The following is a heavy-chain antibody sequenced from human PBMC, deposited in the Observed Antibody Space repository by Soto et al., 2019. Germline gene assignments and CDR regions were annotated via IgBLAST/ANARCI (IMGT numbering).Heavy chain of an antibody. CDR2: ISYSGSL. D-gene: IGHD3-3*01. Sequence: ETLSLTCTVSGYSVSNDYNIWIRPPPGKGLEWIGYISYSGSLNYNPSLKSRVTISVDTSKNQFSLKLSSVTAADTAVYYCARGSVNYDFWSGYYGSNWFDPWGQGTRVTVSA. CDR1: GYSVSNDY. CDR3: ARGSVNYDFWSGYYGSNWFDP. V-gene: IGHV4-59*02. J-gene: IGHJ5*02.